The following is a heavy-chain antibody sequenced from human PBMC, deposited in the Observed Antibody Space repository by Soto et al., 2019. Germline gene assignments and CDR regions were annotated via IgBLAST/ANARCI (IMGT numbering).Heavy chain of an antibody. Sequence: GESLKISCKGSGYDFFAYWIVWLRQMPGKGLECMGFIHPGDSDTTYSPSFRGQVTISADKSIDTAYLQWRSLKASDTAMYYCARLSTRWFDPWGQGTLVTVS. CDR1: GYDFFAYW. D-gene: IGHD2-15*01. V-gene: IGHV5-51*01. J-gene: IGHJ5*02. CDR3: ARLSTRWFDP. CDR2: IHPGDSDT.